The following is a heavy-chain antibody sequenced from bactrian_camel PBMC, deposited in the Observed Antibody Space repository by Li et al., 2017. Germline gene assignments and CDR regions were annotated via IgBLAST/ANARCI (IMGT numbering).Heavy chain of an antibody. J-gene: IGHJ4*01. CDR1: GFSFDDGD. CDR2: IKSDGST. Sequence: LVESGGGPVQAGGSLRLSCTAPGFSFDDGDMGWYRQAPGNECGMVSTIKSDGSTAYADSVKGRFTISLDNAKNTVYLQMNSLKPEDTATYYCVAPPTATYCTGGLGATQVTVS. D-gene: IGHD7*01. V-gene: IGHV3S63*01.